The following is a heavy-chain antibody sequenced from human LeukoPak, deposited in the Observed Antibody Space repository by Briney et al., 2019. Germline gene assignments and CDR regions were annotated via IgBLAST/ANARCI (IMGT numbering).Heavy chain of an antibody. Sequence: GGSLRLSCAASGFTVSSNYMSWVRQAPGKGLEWVSVIYSGGFTYYSDSVKGRFTLSRDNAKNTLYLQMNRLRAEDTAVYYCVVVTIDYWGQGTLVTVSS. V-gene: IGHV3-53*01. CDR1: GFTVSSNY. J-gene: IGHJ4*02. CDR2: IYSGGFT. D-gene: IGHD4-23*01. CDR3: VVVTIDY.